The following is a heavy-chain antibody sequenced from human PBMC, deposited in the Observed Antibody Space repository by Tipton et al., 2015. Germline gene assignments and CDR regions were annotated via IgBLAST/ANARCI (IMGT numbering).Heavy chain of an antibody. CDR2: ISGSGNSE. V-gene: IGHV3-23*01. D-gene: IGHD3-22*01. J-gene: IGHJ4*02. CDR1: GFTFTNYA. Sequence: GSLRLSCAASGFTFTNYAMSWVRQAPGKGLEWVSGISGSGNSEYYADSVKGRFTISRDKSKNTLYLQMNSLRAEDTAVYYCARGGDSYDSSGEFDYWGQGTLVTVSS. CDR3: ARGGDSYDSSGEFDY.